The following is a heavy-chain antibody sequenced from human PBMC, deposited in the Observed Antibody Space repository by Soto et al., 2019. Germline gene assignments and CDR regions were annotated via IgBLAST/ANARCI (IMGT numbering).Heavy chain of an antibody. Sequence: GASVKGSCKASGYTFTSYYMHWARQAPGQGLEWMGIINPSGGSTSYAQKFQGRVTMTRDTSTSTVYMELSSLRSEDTAVYYCARGQVVVAFDYWGQGTLVTVSS. CDR3: ARGQVVVAFDY. CDR2: INPSGGST. V-gene: IGHV1-46*01. CDR1: GYTFTSYY. D-gene: IGHD2-2*01. J-gene: IGHJ4*02.